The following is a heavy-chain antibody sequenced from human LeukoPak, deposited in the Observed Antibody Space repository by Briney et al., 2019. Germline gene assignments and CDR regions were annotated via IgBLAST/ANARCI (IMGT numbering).Heavy chain of an antibody. CDR3: ASGISEWFDAFDI. Sequence: GGSLRLSCAASGFTFSDYYMSWIRQAPGKGLEWVSYISSSGSTIYYADSVKGRFTISSDNAKNSLYLQMNSLRAEDTAVYYCASGISEWFDAFDIWGQGTMVTVST. V-gene: IGHV3-11*01. D-gene: IGHD3-3*01. J-gene: IGHJ3*02. CDR2: ISSSGSTI. CDR1: GFTFSDYY.